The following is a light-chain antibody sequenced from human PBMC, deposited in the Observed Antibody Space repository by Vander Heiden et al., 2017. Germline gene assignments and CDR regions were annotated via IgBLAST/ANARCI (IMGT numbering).Light chain of an antibody. CDR3: LLSYPGSRPVV. Sequence: VVTQEPSLTLSPGGTATPTCSSRTGAVTSDYYAYSVQQKAGQAPRTLIFDTSNKNSWTPARFSGSLLGGKAALTLSGAQPDDEAEYYCLLSYPGSRPVVFGGGTKLTVL. J-gene: IGLJ2*01. CDR2: DTS. V-gene: IGLV7-46*01. CDR1: TGAVTSDYY.